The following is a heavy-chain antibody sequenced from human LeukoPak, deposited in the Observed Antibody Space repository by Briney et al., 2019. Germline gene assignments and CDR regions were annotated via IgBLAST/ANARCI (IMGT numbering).Heavy chain of an antibody. V-gene: IGHV4-59*01. Sequence: SETLSLTCTVSGGSISSYYWSWIRQPPGKGLEWIGYIYYSGSTNYNPSLKSRVTISVDTSKNQFSLKLSSVTAADTAVYYCARGPSYSSSPDYWGQGTLVTVSS. D-gene: IGHD6-6*01. CDR2: IYYSGST. CDR3: ARGPSYSSSPDY. CDR1: GGSISSYY. J-gene: IGHJ4*02.